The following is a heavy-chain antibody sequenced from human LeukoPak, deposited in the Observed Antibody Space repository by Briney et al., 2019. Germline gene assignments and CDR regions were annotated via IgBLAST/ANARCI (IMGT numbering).Heavy chain of an antibody. CDR3: AKSACFREYFDY. V-gene: IGHV6-1*01. J-gene: IGHJ4*02. Sequence: SQTLSLTCAISGDSVSSISATWNWIRQSPSRGLEWLGRTYYRSTWHNDYAASVKSQITINPDTSKNQFFLQLNSVTLEDTAVYYCAKSACFREYFDYWGQGILVTVSS. D-gene: IGHD3-16*01. CDR2: TYYRSTWHN. CDR1: GDSVSSISAT.